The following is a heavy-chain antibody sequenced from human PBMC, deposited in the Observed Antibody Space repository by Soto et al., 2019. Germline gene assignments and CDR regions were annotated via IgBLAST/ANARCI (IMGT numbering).Heavy chain of an antibody. J-gene: IGHJ4*02. CDR2: INPVGGST. Sequence: QVQLVQSGAEVKEPGASVRLSCKASGYTFTDSYIHWVRQAPGQGLEVMGVINPVGGSTTYIQKFEGRVTLTRDMSTTTVHMVLSALRSDDTATYYCARDEGAAMGFQYWGQGTPVNVFS. D-gene: IGHD5-18*01. CDR1: GYTFTDSY. V-gene: IGHV1-46*01. CDR3: ARDEGAAMGFQY.